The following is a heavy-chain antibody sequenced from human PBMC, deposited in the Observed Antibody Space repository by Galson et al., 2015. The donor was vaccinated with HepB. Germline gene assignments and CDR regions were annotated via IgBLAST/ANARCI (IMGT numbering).Heavy chain of an antibody. CDR3: ARRGRYCSSTSCPRTYNWFDP. CDR2: INHSGST. D-gene: IGHD2-2*01. V-gene: IGHV4-34*01. CDR1: GGSFSGYY. Sequence: ETLSLTCAVYGGSFSGYYWSWIRQPPGKGLEWIGEINHSGSTNYNPSLKSRVTISVDTSKNQFSLKLSSVTAADTAVYYCARRGRYCSSTSCPRTYNWFDPWGQGTLVTVSS. J-gene: IGHJ5*02.